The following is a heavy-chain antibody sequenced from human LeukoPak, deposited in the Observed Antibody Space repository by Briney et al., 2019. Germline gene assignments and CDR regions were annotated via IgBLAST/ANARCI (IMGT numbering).Heavy chain of an antibody. Sequence: GGSLRLSCAASGFSFSSYNMNWVRQAPGKGPEWVSSITSSSSYIYYADSVKGRFTISRDNAKNSLYLQMNSLRAEDTAVYYCAISSDTAIFRPIDYWGQGTLVTVSS. CDR3: AISSDTAIFRPIDY. D-gene: IGHD5-18*01. V-gene: IGHV3-21*01. CDR1: GFSFSSYN. CDR2: ITSSSSYI. J-gene: IGHJ4*02.